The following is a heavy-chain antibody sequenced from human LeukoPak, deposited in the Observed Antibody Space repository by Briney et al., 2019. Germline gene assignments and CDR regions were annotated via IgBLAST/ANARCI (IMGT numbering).Heavy chain of an antibody. D-gene: IGHD3-9*01. CDR2: IWYDGSNK. CDR3: ARDKYFDWLQTGNAFDI. J-gene: IGHJ3*02. CDR1: GFTFSSYG. Sequence: GRSLRLSCAASGFTFSSYGMHWVRQAPGEGLEWVAVIWYDGSNKYYADSVKGRFTISRDNSKNTLYLQMNSLRAEDTAVYYCARDKYFDWLQTGNAFDIWGQGTMVTVSS. V-gene: IGHV3-33*01.